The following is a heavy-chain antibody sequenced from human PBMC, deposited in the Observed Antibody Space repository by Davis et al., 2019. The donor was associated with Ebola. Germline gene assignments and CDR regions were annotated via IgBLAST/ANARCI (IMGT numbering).Heavy chain of an antibody. CDR2: ISGSGTST. CDR1: GFTFSSYA. J-gene: IGHJ6*04. D-gene: IGHD4-17*01. CDR3: ARDLVTTGGGMDV. V-gene: IGHV3-23*01. Sequence: GESLKISCAASGFTFSSYAMKWVRQAPGKGLEWVSAISGSGTSTYYADSVKGRFTISRDNSKNTLYLQMNSLRAEDTAIYYCARDLVTTGGGMDVWGKGTTVTVSS.